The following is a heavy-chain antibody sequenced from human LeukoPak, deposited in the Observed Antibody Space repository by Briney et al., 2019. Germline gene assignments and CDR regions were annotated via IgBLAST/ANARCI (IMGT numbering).Heavy chain of an antibody. CDR3: AKEGRSLQTY. V-gene: IGHV3-7*03. D-gene: IGHD5-24*01. Sequence: PGGSLRLSCAVSGFTFSSYAMSWVRQAPGKGLEWVANIKEDGTETYYVDSVKGRFTISRDNAKNSLYLQMNSLRVEDTAVYYCAKEGRSLQTYWGQGTLVTVSS. CDR2: IKEDGTET. CDR1: GFTFSSYA. J-gene: IGHJ4*02.